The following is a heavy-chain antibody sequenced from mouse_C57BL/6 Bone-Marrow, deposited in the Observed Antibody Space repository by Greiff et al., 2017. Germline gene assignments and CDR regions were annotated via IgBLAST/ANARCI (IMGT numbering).Heavy chain of an antibody. CDR2: IDPENGDT. CDR3: TALSYCDY. Sequence: VKLQQSGAELVRPGASVKLSCTASGFNIKDDYMHWVKQRPEQGLEWIGWIDPENGDTEYASKFQGKATITADTSSNTAYLQLSSLTSEDTAVYYCTALSYCDYWGQGTTLTVSS. J-gene: IGHJ2*01. CDR1: GFNIKDDY. V-gene: IGHV14-4*01.